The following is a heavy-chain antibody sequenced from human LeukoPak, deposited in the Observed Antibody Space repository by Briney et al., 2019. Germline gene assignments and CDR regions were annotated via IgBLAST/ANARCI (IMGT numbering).Heavy chain of an antibody. D-gene: IGHD1-1*01. CDR1: GFTFSSYT. J-gene: IGHJ5*02. Sequence: GGSLRLSCAASGFTFSSYTIHWVRQAPGKGLEWVAVISYDGGNNYYADSVKGRFTISRDNSKNTLYLQMNSLRAEDTAVYYCGSGPVGTTVPWGQGTLVTVSS. V-gene: IGHV3-30*04. CDR2: ISYDGGNN. CDR3: GSGPVGTTVP.